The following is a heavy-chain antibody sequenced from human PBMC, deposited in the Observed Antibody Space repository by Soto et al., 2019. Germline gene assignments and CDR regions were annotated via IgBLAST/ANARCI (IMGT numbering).Heavy chain of an antibody. J-gene: IGHJ5*02. CDR2: IIPIFGTT. Sequence: QVQLVQSGAEVKKPGSSVKVSCKSSGGTFSTYGFFWVRQAPGQGLEWMGGIIPIFGTTNYAQKFQDRVTITTDESTSTVDMELTSLKSEDTTVYYCAGGGVRVFYSPLWIDPWGQGTLVTVSS. V-gene: IGHV1-69*01. CDR1: GGTFSTYG. D-gene: IGHD2-15*01. CDR3: AGGGVRVFYSPLWIDP.